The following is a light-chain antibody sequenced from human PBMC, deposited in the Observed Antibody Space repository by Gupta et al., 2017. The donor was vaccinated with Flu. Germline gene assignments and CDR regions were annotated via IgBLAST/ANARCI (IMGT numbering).Light chain of an antibody. CDR2: EVT. CDR1: SSDVGSYDH. V-gene: IGLV2-23*02. CDR3: CSYATPFIRVV. Sequence: QSALTQPASVSGSPGQSITISCIGSSSDVGSYDHVSWYQQYPGEAPKLMNYEVTKRPSRVSDRFSCSQSCNTGSLTPSGLQAEDEADYYYCSYATPFIRVVFGGGTKLTVL. J-gene: IGLJ2*01.